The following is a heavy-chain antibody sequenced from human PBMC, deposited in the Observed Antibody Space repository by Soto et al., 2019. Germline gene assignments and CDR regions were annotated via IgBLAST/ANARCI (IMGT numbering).Heavy chain of an antibody. CDR3: ASGRDWFDP. CDR1: GGSISSGGST. J-gene: IGHJ5*02. Sequence: SETLSLTCAVSGGSISSGGSTWSWIRQPPGKGLEWIGYIYHSGLTYYNPSLRSRVTISVDRSKNQFSLKLSSVTAADTAVYYCASGRDWFDPWGQGTLVTVSS. V-gene: IGHV4-30-2*01. CDR2: IYHSGLT.